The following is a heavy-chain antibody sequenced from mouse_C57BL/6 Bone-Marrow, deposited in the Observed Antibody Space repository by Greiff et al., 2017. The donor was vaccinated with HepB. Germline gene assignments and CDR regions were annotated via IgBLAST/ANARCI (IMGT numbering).Heavy chain of an antibody. CDR3: AREIHYYGSTFDY. Sequence: LVESEGGLVQPGSSMKLSCTASGFTFSDYYMAWVRQVPEKGLEWVANINYDGSSTYYLDSLKSRFIISRDNAKNILYLQMSSLKSEDTATYYCAREIHYYGSTFDYWGQGTTLTVSS. D-gene: IGHD1-1*01. CDR1: GFTFSDYY. CDR2: INYDGSST. J-gene: IGHJ2*01. V-gene: IGHV5-16*01.